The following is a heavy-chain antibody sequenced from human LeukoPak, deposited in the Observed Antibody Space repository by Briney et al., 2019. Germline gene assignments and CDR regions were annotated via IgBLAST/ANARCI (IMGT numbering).Heavy chain of an antibody. CDR1: GGSISSGGYY. CDR2: IYYSGST. Sequence: SQTLSLTRTVSGGSISSGGYYWSWIRQHPGKGLEWIGYIYYSGSTHYNPSLKSRVTISVDTSKNQFSLKLSSVTAADTAVYYCARDGIGSSSRRGYWGQGTLVTVSS. J-gene: IGHJ4*02. D-gene: IGHD6-13*01. V-gene: IGHV4-31*03. CDR3: ARDGIGSSSRRGY.